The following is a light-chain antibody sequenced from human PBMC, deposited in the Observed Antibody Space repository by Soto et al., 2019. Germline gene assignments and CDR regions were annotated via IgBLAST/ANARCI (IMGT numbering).Light chain of an antibody. CDR3: QQYNSYPWS. CDR1: QSISSW. Sequence: DIQMTQSPSTLSASVGDRVTITCRASQSISSWLAWYQQKPGKAPKLLIYKASSLESGVPSRFSGSGYGTEFTITISSRQPDDFATYYCQQYNSYPWSFGPGTKVEFK. CDR2: KAS. J-gene: IGKJ1*01. V-gene: IGKV1-5*03.